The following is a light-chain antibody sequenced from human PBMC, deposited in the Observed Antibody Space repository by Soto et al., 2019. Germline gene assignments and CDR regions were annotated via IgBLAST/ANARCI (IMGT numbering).Light chain of an antibody. CDR2: GAS. J-gene: IGKJ1*01. CDR3: QQYDSSPRT. Sequence: EIVLTQSPGTLSLSPGERATLSCRASQSVSTRSLAWYQQKPGQAPRLLISGASSRAVDIPDRFSGSGSGTDFTLTINRLEPEDFAVYYCQQYDSSPRTFGQGTKVE. V-gene: IGKV3-20*01. CDR1: QSVSTRS.